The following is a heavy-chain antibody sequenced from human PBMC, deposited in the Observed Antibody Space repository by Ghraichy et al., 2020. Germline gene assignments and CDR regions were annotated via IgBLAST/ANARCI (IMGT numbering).Heavy chain of an antibody. J-gene: IGHJ4*02. CDR2: IYHSGST. V-gene: IGHV4-30-2*01. D-gene: IGHD5-12*01. Sequence: SETLSLTCAVSGGSISSGGYSWSWIRQPPGKGLEWIGYIYHSGSTYYNPSLKSRVTISVDRSKNQFSLKLSSVTAADTAVYYCARVGWIAHCDYWGQGTLVTVSS. CDR3: ARVGWIAHCDY. CDR1: GGSISSGGYS.